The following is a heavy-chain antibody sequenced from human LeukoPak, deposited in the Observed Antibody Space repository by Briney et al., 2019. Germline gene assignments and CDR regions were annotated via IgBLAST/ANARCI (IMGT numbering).Heavy chain of an antibody. V-gene: IGHV3-23*01. J-gene: IGHJ4*02. CDR2: ISGSGGST. CDR3: ATHGSGTYYRADY. Sequence: GGSLRLSCAASGFTFSSYAMSWVRQAPGKGLEWVSAISGSGGSTYYADSVKGRFTISRDNSKNTLYLQMNSLRAEDTAVYYCATHGSGTYYRADYWGQGTLVTVSP. CDR1: GFTFSSYA. D-gene: IGHD3-10*01.